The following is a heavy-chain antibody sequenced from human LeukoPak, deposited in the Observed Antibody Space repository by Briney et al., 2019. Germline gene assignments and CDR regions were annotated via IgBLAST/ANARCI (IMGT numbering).Heavy chain of an antibody. J-gene: IGHJ5*02. CDR3: ARDALGSDPMNWFDP. CDR2: INPSGGST. V-gene: IGHV1-46*01. CDR1: GYTSTSYY. Sequence: ASVKVSRKASGYTSTSYYMHWVRQAPGQGLEWMGIINPSGGSTSYAQKFQGRVTMTRDMSTSTVYMELSSLRSEDTAVYYCARDALGSDPMNWFDPWGQGTLVTVSS.